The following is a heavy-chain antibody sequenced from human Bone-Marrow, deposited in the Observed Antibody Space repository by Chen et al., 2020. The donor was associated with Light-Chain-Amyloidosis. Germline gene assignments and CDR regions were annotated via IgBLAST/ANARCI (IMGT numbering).Heavy chain of an antibody. CDR3: TRGARGWYGFFDF. Sequence: QVQLVQSGPELQKPGASVKVSCKASGYTFTNYGIHWVRQAPGQGLEWMAWITAYNGDKKFGQKFQGRVTVTTDTSTNTAYMELTRLTSDDTAIYFCTRGARGWYGFFDFWGQGTLVTVSS. D-gene: IGHD6-19*01. CDR2: ITAYNGDK. V-gene: IGHV1-18*01. J-gene: IGHJ4*02. CDR1: GYTFTNYG.